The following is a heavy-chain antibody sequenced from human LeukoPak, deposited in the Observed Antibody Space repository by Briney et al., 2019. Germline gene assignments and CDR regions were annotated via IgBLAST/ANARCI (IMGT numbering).Heavy chain of an antibody. J-gene: IGHJ5*02. CDR1: GGSISSGGYS. V-gene: IGHV4-30-2*01. D-gene: IGHD3-10*01. Sequence: PSETLSLTCAVSGGSISSGGYSWSWLRQPPGKGLEWIGYIYHSGSTYYNPSLKSRVTISVDRSKNQFSLKLSSVTAADTAVYYCARINYGSGSYYFLNNWFDPWGQGTLVTVSS. CDR2: IYHSGST. CDR3: ARINYGSGSYYFLNNWFDP.